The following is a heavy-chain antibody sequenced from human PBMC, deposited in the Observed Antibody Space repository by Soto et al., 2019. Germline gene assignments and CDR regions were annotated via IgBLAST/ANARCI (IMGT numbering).Heavy chain of an antibody. CDR3: ATAYFVWSSAEPYYFDY. V-gene: IGHV3-23*04. CDR2: ISGSGGRS. J-gene: IGHJ4*02. CDR1: GVTFSNYA. D-gene: IGHD3-16*01. Sequence: EVQLVDSGGGLVQPGGSLRLSCAASGVTFSNYAMTWVRQGPGQGLEWVSGISGSGGRSSYADSVKGRVTISRDNSKSALYLQMNSLRAEDTAVYYCATAYFVWSSAEPYYFDYWGQGTLVTVSS.